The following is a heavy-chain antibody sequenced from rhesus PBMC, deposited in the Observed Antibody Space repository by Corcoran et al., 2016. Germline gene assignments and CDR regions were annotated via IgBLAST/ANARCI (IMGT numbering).Heavy chain of an antibody. Sequence: EVQLVESGGGLVQPGGSLRLSCAASGFTFSSYGMSWVLQAPGKGLVWVSYISNVGGNTYYADSVKGRFTISRANSKNTLSLQMNSLRAEDTAVYYCAKPYGLDSWGQGVVVTVSS. V-gene: IGHV3S5*01. CDR3: AKPYGLDS. CDR2: ISNVGGNT. CDR1: GFTFSSYG. J-gene: IGHJ6*01.